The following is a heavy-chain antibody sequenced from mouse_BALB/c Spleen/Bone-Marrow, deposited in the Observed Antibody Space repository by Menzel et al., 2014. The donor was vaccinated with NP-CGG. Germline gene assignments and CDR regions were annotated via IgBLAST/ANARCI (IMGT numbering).Heavy chain of an antibody. D-gene: IGHD4-1*01. Sequence: DVQLVESGGGLVQPGGSRKLSCAASGFTFSSFGMHWVRQAPEKGLEWIAYISSDSGAIFYADTAKGRFTISRDNPKNTLFLQVTSLRSEDTAIYFCTRGGNWEDFDYWGQGTTLTVSS. V-gene: IGHV5-17*02. CDR2: ISSDSGAI. J-gene: IGHJ2*01. CDR1: GFTFSSFG. CDR3: TRGGNWEDFDY.